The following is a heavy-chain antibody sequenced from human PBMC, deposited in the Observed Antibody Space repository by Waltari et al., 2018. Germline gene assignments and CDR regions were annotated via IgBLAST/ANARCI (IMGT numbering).Heavy chain of an antibody. J-gene: IGHJ5*02. CDR1: GGSLSGYY. CDR3: ARKGAYSSSWAVNWFDP. D-gene: IGHD6-6*01. V-gene: IGHV4-34*01. CDR2: INHSGST. Sequence: QVQLQQWGAGLLKPSETLSLTCAVYGGSLSGYYWSWIRQPPGKGLEWIGEINHSGSTNYNPSLKSRVTISVDTSKNQFSLKLSSVTAADTAVYYCARKGAYSSSWAVNWFDPWGQGTLVTVSS.